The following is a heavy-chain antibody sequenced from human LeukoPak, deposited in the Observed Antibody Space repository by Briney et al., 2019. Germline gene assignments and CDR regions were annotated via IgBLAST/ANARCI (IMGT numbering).Heavy chain of an antibody. Sequence: GESPKISCKGSGYSFTSNWIGWVRQMPGKGLEWMGIIYPDDSETTYSPSFQGQVTISADKSITTAYLQWDSLKASDTAMYYCARHPWGIKVAAYWGEGTLVTVSS. CDR1: GYSFTSNW. D-gene: IGHD3-16*01. CDR2: IYPDDSET. V-gene: IGHV5-51*01. CDR3: ARHPWGIKVAAY. J-gene: IGHJ4*02.